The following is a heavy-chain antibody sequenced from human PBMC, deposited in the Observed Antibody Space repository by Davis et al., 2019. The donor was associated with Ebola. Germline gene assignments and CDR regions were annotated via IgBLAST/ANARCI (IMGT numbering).Heavy chain of an antibody. CDR1: GLTFSSYW. CDR2: VSYSGST. CDR3: ARHVTTITFNWFDP. J-gene: IGHJ5*02. D-gene: IGHD4-11*01. V-gene: IGHV4-39*01. Sequence: ESLKISCAVSGLTFSSYWMHWVRQSPGKGLEWIGSVSYSGSTYDNPSLKSRITRSVDTSKNQFSLKVMSVTAADTAVYFCARHVTTITFNWFDPWGQGILVTVSS.